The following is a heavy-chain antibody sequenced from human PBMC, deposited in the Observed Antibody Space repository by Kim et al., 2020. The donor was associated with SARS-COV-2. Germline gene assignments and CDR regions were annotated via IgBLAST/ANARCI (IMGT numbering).Heavy chain of an antibody. CDR3: ARDSPYYYGSGSYRYFDY. CDR1: GGTFSSYA. Sequence: SVKVSCKASGGTFSSYAISWVRQAPGQGLEWMGGIIPIFGTANYAQKFQGRVTITADESTSTAYMELSSLRSEDTAVYYCARDSPYYYGSGSYRYFDYWGQGTLVTVSS. J-gene: IGHJ4*02. V-gene: IGHV1-69*13. CDR2: IIPIFGTA. D-gene: IGHD3-10*01.